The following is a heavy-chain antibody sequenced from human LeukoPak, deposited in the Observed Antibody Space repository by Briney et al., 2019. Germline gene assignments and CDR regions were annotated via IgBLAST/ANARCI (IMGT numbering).Heavy chain of an antibody. CDR1: GYTSTSYG. Sequence: ASVKVSCKASGYTSTSYGISWVRQAPGQGLEWMGWISAYNGNTNYAQKLQGRVTMTTDTSTSTAYMELSSLRSEDTAVYYCAKAEYYDFWSGYRPFDYWGQGTLVTVSS. D-gene: IGHD3-3*01. CDR2: ISAYNGNT. V-gene: IGHV1-18*01. J-gene: IGHJ4*02. CDR3: AKAEYYDFWSGYRPFDY.